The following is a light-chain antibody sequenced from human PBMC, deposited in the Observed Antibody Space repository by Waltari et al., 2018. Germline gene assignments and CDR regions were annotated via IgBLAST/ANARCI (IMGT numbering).Light chain of an antibody. V-gene: IGKV3-11*01. CDR3: QQRSNWPLIT. Sequence: EVVLTQSPATLSLSPGERATLSCRASQSVSSYLAWYQQKPGQAPRLLIYDASNRATGIPARFRGSGSGTDFTLTISSLEPDDFAVYYCQQRSNWPLITFGQGTRLEIK. J-gene: IGKJ5*01. CDR1: QSVSSY. CDR2: DAS.